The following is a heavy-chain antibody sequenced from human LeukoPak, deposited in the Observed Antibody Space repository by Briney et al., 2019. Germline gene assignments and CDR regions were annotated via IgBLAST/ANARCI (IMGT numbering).Heavy chain of an antibody. D-gene: IGHD3-16*01. CDR2: INHSGST. V-gene: IGHV4-34*01. J-gene: IGHJ5*02. CDR3: ARVRLGWFDP. Sequence: SETLSLTCAVYGGSFSGYYWSWIRQPPGKGLEWIGEINHSGSTNYNPSLKSRVTISVGTSKNQFSLKLSSVTAADTAVYYCARVRLGWFDPWGQGTLVTVSS. CDR1: GGSFSGYY.